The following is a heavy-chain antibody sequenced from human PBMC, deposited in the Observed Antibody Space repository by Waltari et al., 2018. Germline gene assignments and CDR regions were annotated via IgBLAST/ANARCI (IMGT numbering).Heavy chain of an antibody. Sequence: QVQLVESGGGVVQPGRSLRLSCAASGFTFSSYGMHWVRQAPGKGLEGVAVIWYDGSNKYYADSVKGRFTISRDNSKNTLYLQMNSLRAEDTAVYYCARDHCSSTSCYPDYWGQGTLVTVSS. J-gene: IGHJ4*02. D-gene: IGHD2-2*01. CDR1: GFTFSSYG. CDR3: ARDHCSSTSCYPDY. CDR2: IWYDGSNK. V-gene: IGHV3-33*01.